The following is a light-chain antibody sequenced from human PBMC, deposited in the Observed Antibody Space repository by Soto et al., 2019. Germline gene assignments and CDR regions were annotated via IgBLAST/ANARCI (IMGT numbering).Light chain of an antibody. Sequence: DIQMTQSPSSLSASVGDRVTITCRASQSISTYLNWYQQKPGKAPKLLIYAASSLQSGVPSRFSGSGSGTDFPLTISSLQPEDFATYFCQQSYNTPPWTFGQGTKVEIK. CDR3: QQSYNTPPWT. J-gene: IGKJ1*01. V-gene: IGKV1-39*01. CDR2: AAS. CDR1: QSISTY.